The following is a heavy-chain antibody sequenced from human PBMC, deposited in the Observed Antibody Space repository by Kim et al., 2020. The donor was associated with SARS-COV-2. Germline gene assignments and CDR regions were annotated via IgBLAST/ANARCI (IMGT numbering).Heavy chain of an antibody. V-gene: IGHV4-39*07. Sequence: LKSRVTISVDTSKNQFSLKLSSVTAADTAVYYCATNFPVPGIAVAGPFDYWGQGTLVTVSS. CDR3: ATNFPVPGIAVAGPFDY. D-gene: IGHD6-19*01. J-gene: IGHJ4*02.